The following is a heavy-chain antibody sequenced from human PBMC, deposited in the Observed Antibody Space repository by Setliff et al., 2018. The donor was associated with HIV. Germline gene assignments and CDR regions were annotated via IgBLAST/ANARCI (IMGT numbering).Heavy chain of an antibody. CDR2: MNPNSGNA. V-gene: IGHV1-8*03. J-gene: IGHJ4*02. D-gene: IGHD1-20*01. Sequence: ASVKVSCKASGYIFTTFGITWVRQATGQGLEWMGWMNPNSGNAEYAQRFQGRVTLTRNTSISTAYMELSSLTSEDTAVYFCARSDISGTGYFDSWGQGTLVTVSS. CDR1: GYIFTTFG. CDR3: ARSDISGTGYFDS.